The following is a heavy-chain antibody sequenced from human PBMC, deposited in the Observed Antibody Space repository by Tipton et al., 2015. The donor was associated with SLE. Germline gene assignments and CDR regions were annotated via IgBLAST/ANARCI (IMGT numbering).Heavy chain of an antibody. D-gene: IGHD6-6*01. CDR1: GGSISRGSYY. CDR2: VFTTGFT. CDR3: ARLVAARPGYYCGMDV. V-gene: IGHV4-61*02. J-gene: IGHJ6*02. Sequence: TLSLTCSVSGGSISRGSYYWSWIRQPAGKGLEWIGFVFTTGFTNYNTSLQSRVTISVDTSKNQLSLNLESVTAADTAVYYCARLVAARPGYYCGMDVWGQGTTVTVSS.